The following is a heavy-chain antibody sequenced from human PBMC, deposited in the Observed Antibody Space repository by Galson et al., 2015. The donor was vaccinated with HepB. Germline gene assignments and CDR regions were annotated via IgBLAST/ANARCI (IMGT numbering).Heavy chain of an antibody. J-gene: IGHJ6*03. Sequence: SLRLSCAASGLTFSNAWMSWVRQAPGKGLEWVGRIKSKTDGGTTDYAAPVKGRFTISRDDSKNTLYLQMNSLKTEDTAVYYCTTLSDIVVVPAARRYYYYYYYMDVWGKGTTVTVSS. D-gene: IGHD2-2*01. CDR3: TTLSDIVVVPAARRYYYYYYYMDV. V-gene: IGHV3-15*01. CDR1: GLTFSNAW. CDR2: IKSKTDGGTT.